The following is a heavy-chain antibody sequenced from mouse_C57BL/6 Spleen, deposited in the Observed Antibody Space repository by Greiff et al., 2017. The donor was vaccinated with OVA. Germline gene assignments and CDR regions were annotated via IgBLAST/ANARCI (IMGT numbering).Heavy chain of an antibody. CDR1: GYTFTSYW. D-gene: IGHD2-1*01. J-gene: IGHJ4*01. CDR3: ARSYGNYEDYYAMDY. Sequence: QVQLQQPGAELVMPGASVKLSCKASGYTFTSYWMHWVKQRPGQGLEWIGEIDPSDSYTNYNQKFKGKSTLTVDTSSSTAYMQLSSLTSEDSAVYYCARSYGNYEDYYAMDYWGQGTSVTVSS. CDR2: IDPSDSYT. V-gene: IGHV1-69*01.